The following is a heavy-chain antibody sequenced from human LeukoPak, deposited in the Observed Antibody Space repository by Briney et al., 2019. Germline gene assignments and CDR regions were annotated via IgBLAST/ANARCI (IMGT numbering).Heavy chain of an antibody. CDR1: GGSISSSSYY. D-gene: IGHD6-19*01. J-gene: IGHJ6*03. CDR2: IYYSGST. CDR3: ARGGSGWYHYYYMDV. V-gene: IGHV4-39*07. Sequence: PSETLSLTCTVSGGSISSSSYYWGWIRQPPGKGLEWIGSIYYSGSTYYNPSLKSRVTISIDTSKNQFSLKLSSVTAADTAVYYCARGGSGWYHYYYMDVWGKGTTVTVSS.